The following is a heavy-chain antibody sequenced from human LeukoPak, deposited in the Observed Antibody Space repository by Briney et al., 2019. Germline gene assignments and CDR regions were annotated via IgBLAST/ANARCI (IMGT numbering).Heavy chain of an antibody. V-gene: IGHV5-10-1*01. Sequence: GESLQISCKGSGYRFTSYWISWVRQMPGKGLEWMGKINPSDSYTNYSPSFQGHVTISADKSITTASLQWSSLKASDTAMYYCARHGPEVGGNFDYWGQGTLVTVSS. J-gene: IGHJ4*02. D-gene: IGHD1-26*01. CDR1: GYRFTSYW. CDR3: ARHGPEVGGNFDY. CDR2: INPSDSYT.